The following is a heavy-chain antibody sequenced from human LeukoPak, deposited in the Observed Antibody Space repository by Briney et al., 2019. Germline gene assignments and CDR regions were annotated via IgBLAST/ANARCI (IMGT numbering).Heavy chain of an antibody. CDR3: ARVYYDSSGYYFVDFDY. V-gene: IGHV1-18*01. Sequence: ASVKVSCKASGYTFTNYGISWVRQAPGQGLEWMGWISAYNGKTNYAQKLQGRVTMTTDTSTSTSYMELRSLRSDDTAVYYCARVYYDSSGYYFVDFDYWGQGTLVTVSS. J-gene: IGHJ4*02. D-gene: IGHD3-22*01. CDR1: GYTFTNYG. CDR2: ISAYNGKT.